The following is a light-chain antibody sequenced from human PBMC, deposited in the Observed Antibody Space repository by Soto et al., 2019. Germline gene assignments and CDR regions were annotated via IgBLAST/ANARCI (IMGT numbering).Light chain of an antibody. V-gene: IGKV3-20*01. CDR3: QQYGSSPPYT. CDR2: GAS. Sequence: EMVLTQSPGTLSLSPGERATLSCRASQSVSSSNLAWYQQKPGQAPRLLIYGASSRATGIPDRFSGSGSGTDFTLTISRLEPEDFAVYYCQQYGSSPPYTFGPGTKVDIK. J-gene: IGKJ3*01. CDR1: QSVSSSN.